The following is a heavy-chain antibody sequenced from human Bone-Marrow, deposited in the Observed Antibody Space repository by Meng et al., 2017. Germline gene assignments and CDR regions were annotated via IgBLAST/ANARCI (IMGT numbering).Heavy chain of an antibody. CDR1: GYSISSGYH. D-gene: IGHD3-22*01. J-gene: IGHJ3*02. CDR3: ARVGTKVGYYDSSGYEVRAFDI. Sequence: SETLSLTCTVSGYSISSGYHWGWIRQPPGKGLEWIGSIYHSGSTYYNPSLKSRVTISVDTSKNQFSLKLSSVTAADTAVYYCARVGTKVGYYDSSGYEVRAFDIWGQGTMVTVSS. CDR2: IYHSGST. V-gene: IGHV4-38-2*02.